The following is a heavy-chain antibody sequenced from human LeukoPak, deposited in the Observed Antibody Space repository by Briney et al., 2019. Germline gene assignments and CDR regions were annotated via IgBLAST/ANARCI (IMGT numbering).Heavy chain of an antibody. Sequence: PSETLSLTCIVSGGFIGTYYWSWIRQSRGRGLEWIAFTYVTGSTRCSPYAQRGVTISVDTSRTQFCWKMSSVTAADTAMYYCARHIGGGIEDMDVWGTGTKVTVSS. CDR2: TYVTGST. CDR1: GGFIGTYY. D-gene: IGHD3-16*02. V-gene: IGHV4-59*08. J-gene: IGHJ6*03. CDR3: ARHIGGGIEDMDV.